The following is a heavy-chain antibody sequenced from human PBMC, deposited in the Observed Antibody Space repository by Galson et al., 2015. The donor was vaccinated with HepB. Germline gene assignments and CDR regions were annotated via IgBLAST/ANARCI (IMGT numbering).Heavy chain of an antibody. CDR3: ARGALVVVVDATQNNWFDP. J-gene: IGHJ5*02. V-gene: IGHV1-18*01. Sequence: SVKVSCKASGYTFSTYSITWVRQAPGQGLEWMGWISPYNRNTNYARKVQGRATMTADISTNTAYMELRSLRSDDTAIYYCARGALVVVVDATQNNWFDPWGQGTLVTVSS. CDR2: ISPYNRNT. CDR1: GYTFSTYS. D-gene: IGHD2-15*01.